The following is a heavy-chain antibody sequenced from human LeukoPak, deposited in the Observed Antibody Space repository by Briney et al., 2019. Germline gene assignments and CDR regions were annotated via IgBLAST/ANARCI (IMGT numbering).Heavy chain of an antibody. Sequence: PGGSLRLSCAASGFTVSSNYMSWVRQAPGKGLEWVSVIYSGGSTYYADSVKGRFTISRDNSKNTLYLQMNSLRAEDTAVYYCARGGQQLVRGDAFDIWGQGTMVTVSS. V-gene: IGHV3-53*01. J-gene: IGHJ3*02. CDR3: ARGGQQLVRGDAFDI. CDR1: GFTVSSNY. D-gene: IGHD6-13*01. CDR2: IYSGGST.